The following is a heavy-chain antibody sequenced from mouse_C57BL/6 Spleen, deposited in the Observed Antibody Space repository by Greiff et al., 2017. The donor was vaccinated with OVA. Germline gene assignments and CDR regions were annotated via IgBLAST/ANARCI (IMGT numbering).Heavy chain of an antibody. CDR2: IYPSDSET. CDR3: ARRRDGPDY. J-gene: IGHJ2*01. D-gene: IGHD2-3*01. V-gene: IGHV1-61*01. Sequence: QVQLQQPGAELVRPGSSVKLSCKASGYTFTSYWMDWVKQRPGQGLEWIGNIYPSDSETHYNQKFKDKATLTVDKSSSTAYMQLSSLTSEDSAVYYCARRRDGPDYWGQGTTLTVSS. CDR1: GYTFTSYW.